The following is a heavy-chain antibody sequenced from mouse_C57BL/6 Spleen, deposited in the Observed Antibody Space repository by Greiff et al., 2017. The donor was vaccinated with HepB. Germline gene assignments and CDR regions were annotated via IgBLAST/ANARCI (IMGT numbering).Heavy chain of an antibody. J-gene: IGHJ2*01. CDR2: IDPEDGET. CDR3: ASSGGRGDFDY. V-gene: IGHV14-2*01. CDR1: GFNIKDYY. Sequence: EVKLVESGAELVKPGASVKLSCTASGFNIKDYYMHWVKQRTEQGLEWIGRIDPEDGETKYDPKFPGKATITAETSSNTAYLPLSSLTSEDTAVYYCASSGGRGDFDYWGQGTTLTVSS. D-gene: IGHD3-1*01.